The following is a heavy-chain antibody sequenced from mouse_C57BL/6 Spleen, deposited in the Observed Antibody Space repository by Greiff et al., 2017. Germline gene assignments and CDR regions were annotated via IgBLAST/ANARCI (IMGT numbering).Heavy chain of an antibody. Sequence: VKLQESGPELVKPGASVKISCKASGYAFSSSWMNWVKQRPGKGLEWIGRIYPGDGDTNYNGKFKGKATLTADKSSSTAYMQLSSLTSEDSAVYFCARIYYGNPYYAMDYWGQGTSVTVSS. V-gene: IGHV1-82*01. D-gene: IGHD2-1*01. CDR1: GYAFSSSW. CDR2: IYPGDGDT. J-gene: IGHJ4*01. CDR3: ARIYYGNPYYAMDY.